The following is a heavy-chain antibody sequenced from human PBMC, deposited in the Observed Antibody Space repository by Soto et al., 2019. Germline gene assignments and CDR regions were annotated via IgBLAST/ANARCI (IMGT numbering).Heavy chain of an antibody. CDR1: GYTFTSYY. CDR2: INPSGGST. J-gene: IGHJ4*02. CDR3: VRGVVDIVVVTAANSDFDY. V-gene: IGHV1-46*03. D-gene: IGHD2-2*01. Sequence: ASVKVSCKASGYTFTSYYMHWVRQAPGQGLEWMGIINPSGGSTSYAQKFQGRVTMTRDTSTSTVYMELSSLRSEDTAVYYCVRGVVDIVVVTAANSDFDYWGQGTLVTVSS.